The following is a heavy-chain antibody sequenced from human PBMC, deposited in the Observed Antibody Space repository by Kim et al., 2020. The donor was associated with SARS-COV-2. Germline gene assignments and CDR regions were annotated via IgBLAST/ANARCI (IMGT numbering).Heavy chain of an antibody. CDR3: AREIDYSTTWDSHWYLDL. Sequence: GGSLRLSCGASGFTVRSAHMTWVRQAPGKGLEWISTIYSGAETYYADSVRGRFTISRHISKNTLYLQMNSLRPDDTAVYYCAREIDYSTTWDSHWYLDLWGRGTLLSVSS. D-gene: IGHD6-13*01. V-gene: IGHV3-53*04. CDR1: GFTVRSAH. CDR2: IYSGAET. J-gene: IGHJ2*01.